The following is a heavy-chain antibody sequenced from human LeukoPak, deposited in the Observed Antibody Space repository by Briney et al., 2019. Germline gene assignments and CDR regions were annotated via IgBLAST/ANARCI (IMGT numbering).Heavy chain of an antibody. CDR2: IYSGGST. CDR1: GFTVSSNY. D-gene: IGHD3-22*01. V-gene: IGHV3-66*01. Sequence: QPGGSLRLSCAASGFTVSSNYMSWVRQAPGKGLEWVSVIYSGGSTYYADSVKGRFTISRDNSKNTLYLQMNSLRAEDTAVYYCARGYHDSSGYWGRAFDIWGQGTMVTVSS. J-gene: IGHJ3*02. CDR3: ARGYHDSSGYWGRAFDI.